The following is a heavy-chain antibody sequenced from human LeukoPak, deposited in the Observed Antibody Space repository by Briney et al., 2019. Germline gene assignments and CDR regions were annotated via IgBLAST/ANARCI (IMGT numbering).Heavy chain of an antibody. CDR2: IYHSGST. J-gene: IGHJ5*02. CDR3: ARVQQLGENWFDP. CDR1: GYSISSGYY. D-gene: IGHD6-13*01. V-gene: IGHV4-38-2*02. Sequence: PSETLSLTCTVSGYSISSGYYWGWIRQPPGKGLEWIGSIYHSGSTYYNPSLKSRVTISVDTSKNRFSLKLSSVTAADTAVYYCARVQQLGENWFDPWGQGTLVTVSS.